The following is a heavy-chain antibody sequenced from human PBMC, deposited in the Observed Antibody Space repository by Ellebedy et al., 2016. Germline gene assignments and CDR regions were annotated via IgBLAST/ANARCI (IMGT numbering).Heavy chain of an antibody. D-gene: IGHD5-12*01. CDR1: GGSISSSNW. CDR3: ARDIEVDILSY. V-gene: IGHV4-4*02. J-gene: IGHJ4*02. CDR2: IYHSGST. Sequence: SETLSLXXAVSGGSISSSNWWSWVRQPPGKGLEWIGEIYHSGSTNYNPSLKSRVTISVDKSKNQFSLKLSSVTAADTAVYYCARDIEVDILSYWGQGTLVTVSS.